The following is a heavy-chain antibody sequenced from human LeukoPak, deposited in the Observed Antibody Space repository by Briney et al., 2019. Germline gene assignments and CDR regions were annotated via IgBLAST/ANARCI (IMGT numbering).Heavy chain of an antibody. Sequence: GESLKISCKGSGYSFTNYWVAWVRQMPGKGLEWMGIIYPGDSDTRYSPSFQGQVTISADKSISTAYLQWSSLKASDTAMFYCARHRRQGYSNSEVDCWGQGTLVTVSS. CDR2: IYPGDSDT. CDR1: GYSFTNYW. CDR3: ARHRRQGYSNSEVDC. J-gene: IGHJ4*02. V-gene: IGHV5-51*01. D-gene: IGHD5-18*01.